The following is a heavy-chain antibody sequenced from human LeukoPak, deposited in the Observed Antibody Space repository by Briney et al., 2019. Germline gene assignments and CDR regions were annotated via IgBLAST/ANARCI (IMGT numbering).Heavy chain of an antibody. CDR3: ARVYGSFSPDY. CDR1: GFTFSSYE. D-gene: IGHD3-10*01. CDR2: ISSSGSTI. J-gene: IGHJ4*02. Sequence: GGSLRLSCAASGFTFSSYEMNWVRQAPGKGLEWVSYISSSGSTIYYADPVKGRFTISRDNAKNSLYLQMNGLRAEDTAVYYCARVYGSFSPDYWGQGTLVTVSS. V-gene: IGHV3-48*03.